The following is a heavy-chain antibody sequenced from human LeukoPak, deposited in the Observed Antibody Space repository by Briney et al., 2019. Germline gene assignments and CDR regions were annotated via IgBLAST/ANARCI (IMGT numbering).Heavy chain of an antibody. CDR3: ARDFNGSYYTYSLHY. CDR2: IYTSGNT. V-gene: IGHV4-61*02. CDR1: GDSISSGTYY. Sequence: PSETLSLPCTVFGDSISSGTYYWSWIRQPAGKGLEWIGRIYTSGNTNYNPSLKSRVTMSVDTSKNQFSLKLSSVTAADTAVYYCARDFNGSYYTYSLHYWGRGTLVTVSS. J-gene: IGHJ4*02. D-gene: IGHD1-26*01.